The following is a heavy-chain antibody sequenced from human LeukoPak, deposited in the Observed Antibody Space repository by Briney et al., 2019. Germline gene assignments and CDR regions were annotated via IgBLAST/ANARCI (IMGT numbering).Heavy chain of an antibody. CDR3: AREAYCGGDCYSPYYFDY. D-gene: IGHD2-21*02. V-gene: IGHV1-2*02. CDR2: INPNSGGT. J-gene: IGHJ4*02. CDR1: GYTFTNYD. Sequence: ASVKVSCKASGYTFTNYDINWVRQATGQGLEWMGWINPNSGGTNYAQKFQGRVTMTRDTSISTAYMELSRLRSDDTAVYYCAREAYCGGDCYSPYYFDYWGQGTLVTVSS.